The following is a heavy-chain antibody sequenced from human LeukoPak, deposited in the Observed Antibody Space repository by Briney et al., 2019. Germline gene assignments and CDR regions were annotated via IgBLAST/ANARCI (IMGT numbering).Heavy chain of an antibody. CDR2: IRYDGSNK. CDR1: GFTFSSYG. Sequence: PGGSLRLSCAAPGFTFSSYGMHWVRQAPGKGLEWVAFIRYDGSNKYYVDSVKGRFTISRDNSKNTLYLQMNSLRAEDTAVYYCAKDRKELSYYYYMDVWGKGTTVTVSS. D-gene: IGHD1-26*01. J-gene: IGHJ6*03. V-gene: IGHV3-30*02. CDR3: AKDRKELSYYYYMDV.